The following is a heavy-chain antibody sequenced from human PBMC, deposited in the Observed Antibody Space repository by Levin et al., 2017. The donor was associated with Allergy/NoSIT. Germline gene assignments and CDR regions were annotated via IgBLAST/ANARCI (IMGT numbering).Heavy chain of an antibody. CDR3: ARRRAGTSCRDY. D-gene: IGHD2-2*01. Sequence: SQTLSLTCTISGGSISSGDYFWGWIRQPPGKGLEWIGNIYNSGSTYCNPSLKSRVAISADTSKNQFSLRLTSVTAADTAVYYCARRRAGTSCRDYWGQGTLVTVSS. J-gene: IGHJ4*02. CDR1: GGSISSGDYF. CDR2: IYNSGST. V-gene: IGHV4-39*01.